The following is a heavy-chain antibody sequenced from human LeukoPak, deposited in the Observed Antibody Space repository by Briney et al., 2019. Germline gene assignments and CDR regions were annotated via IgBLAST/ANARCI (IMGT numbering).Heavy chain of an antibody. CDR1: GFTFSSYG. CDR3: ARSPPVAGTLEPYYYYGMDV. D-gene: IGHD6-19*01. Sequence: PGGSLRLSCAASGFTFSSYGMHWVRQAPGKGLEWVAVIWYDGSNKYYADSVKGRFTISRDNSKNTLYLQMNSLRAEDTAVYYCARSPPVAGTLEPYYYYGMDVWGQGTTVTVSS. V-gene: IGHV3-33*01. J-gene: IGHJ6*02. CDR2: IWYDGSNK.